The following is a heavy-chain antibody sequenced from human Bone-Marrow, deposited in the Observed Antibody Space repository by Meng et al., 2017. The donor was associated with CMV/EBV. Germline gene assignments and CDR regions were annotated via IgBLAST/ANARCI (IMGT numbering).Heavy chain of an antibody. D-gene: IGHD3-3*01. CDR2: IYYSGST. CDR3: ARETRTDYDFWSGYDYYYGMDV. J-gene: IGHJ6*02. Sequence: SEPLSLTCTVPGGSISSSSYYWGWIRQPPGKGLEWIGSIYYSGSTYYNPSLKSRVTISVDTSKNQFSLKLSSVTAADTAVYYCARETRTDYDFWSGYDYYYGMDVWGQGTTVTVSS. V-gene: IGHV4-39*07. CDR1: GGSISSSSYY.